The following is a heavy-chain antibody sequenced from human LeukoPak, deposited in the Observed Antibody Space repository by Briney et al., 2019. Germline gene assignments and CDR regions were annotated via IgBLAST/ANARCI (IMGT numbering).Heavy chain of an antibody. Sequence: PSETLSLTCAVSGGSISSGGYSWSWIRQPPGKGLEWIGYIYHSGSTYYNPSLKSRVTISVDRSKNQFSLKLSSVTAADTAVYHCARVVPAAYFDYWGQGTLVTVSS. V-gene: IGHV4-30-2*01. CDR3: ARVVPAAYFDY. CDR2: IYHSGST. D-gene: IGHD2-2*01. J-gene: IGHJ4*02. CDR1: GGSISSGGYS.